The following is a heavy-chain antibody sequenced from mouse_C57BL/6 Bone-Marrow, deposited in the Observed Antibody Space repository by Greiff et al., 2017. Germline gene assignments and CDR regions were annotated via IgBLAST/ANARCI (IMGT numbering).Heavy chain of an antibody. V-gene: IGHV1-7*01. D-gene: IGHD1-2*01. Sequence: QVQLQQSGAELVKPGASVKLSCKASGYTFTSYWMHWVKQRPGQGLEWIGYINPSSGYTKYNQKFKDKATLPSDKSSSTAYMQLSSLTYEDSPVYYCASGPTAYYAMDYWGQGTSVTVSS. CDR2: INPSSGYT. CDR1: GYTFTSYW. CDR3: ASGPTAYYAMDY. J-gene: IGHJ4*01.